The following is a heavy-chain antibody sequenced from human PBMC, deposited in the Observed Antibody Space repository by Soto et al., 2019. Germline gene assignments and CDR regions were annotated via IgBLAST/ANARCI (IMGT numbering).Heavy chain of an antibody. CDR1: GYTFTSYG. CDR3: ARVGIVVDGNYYYGMDV. V-gene: IGHV1-18*01. J-gene: IGHJ6*02. D-gene: IGHD1-26*01. CDR2: ISAYNGNT. Sequence: ASVKGSCKASGYTFTSYGISWVRQAPGQGLEWMGWISAYNGNTNYAQKLQGRVTMTTDTSTSTAYMELRSLRSDDTAVYYCARVGIVVDGNYYYGMDVWGQGNMVTGSS.